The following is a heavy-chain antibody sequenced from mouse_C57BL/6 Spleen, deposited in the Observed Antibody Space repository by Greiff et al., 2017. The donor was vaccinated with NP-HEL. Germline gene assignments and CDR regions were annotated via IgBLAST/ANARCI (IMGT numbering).Heavy chain of an antibody. CDR1: GYTFTSYW. Sequence: QVQLQQPGAELVKPGASVKLSCKASGYTFTSYWMHWVKQRPGQGLEWIGNINPSNGGTNYNEKFKSKATLTVDKSSSTAYMQLSSLTSEDSAVYYCARLDITTVVAKAYWGQGTLVTVSA. D-gene: IGHD1-1*01. V-gene: IGHV1-53*01. J-gene: IGHJ3*01. CDR3: ARLDITTVVAKAY. CDR2: INPSNGGT.